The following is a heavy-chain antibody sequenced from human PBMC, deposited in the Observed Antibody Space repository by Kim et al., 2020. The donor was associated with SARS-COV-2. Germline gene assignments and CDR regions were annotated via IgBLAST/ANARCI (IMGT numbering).Heavy chain of an antibody. CDR2: IYYSGTT. V-gene: IGHV4-31*03. D-gene: IGHD5-18*01. CDR3: ARDGGYSYGYFDY. J-gene: IGHJ4*02. Sequence: SETLSLICTVSGDSVRSGGFYWSWIRQHPGKGLEWIGYIYYSGTTYYNPSLKDRLIISIDTSKNQFSLKLTSVTAADTAVYYCARDGGYSYGYFDYWGQGAQVTVSS. CDR1: GDSVRSGGFY.